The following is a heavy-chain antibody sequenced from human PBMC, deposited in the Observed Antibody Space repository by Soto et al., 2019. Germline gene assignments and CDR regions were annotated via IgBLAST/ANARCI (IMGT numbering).Heavy chain of an antibody. D-gene: IGHD3-16*02. J-gene: IGHJ6*02. V-gene: IGHV1-69*01. CDR1: GDTDTNYV. CDR3: EAEMTFGKLSVV. Sequence: QVQLVQSGAEVKKPGSSVKVSCKASGDTDTNYVISWVRQAPGQGLEWMGGIFPKFGTTYSAQKLQDRLMITADESTSTVYTQLSSLRLDDTAVYYCEAEMTFGKLSVVWGQGTTVTVSS. CDR2: IFPKFGTT.